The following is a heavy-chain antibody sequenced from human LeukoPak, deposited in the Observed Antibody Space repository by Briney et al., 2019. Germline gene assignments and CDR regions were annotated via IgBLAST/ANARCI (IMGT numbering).Heavy chain of an antibody. CDR2: IIPISGTA. CDR1: VGTFSSYA. V-gene: IGHV1-69*05. J-gene: IGHJ4*02. Sequence: GASVKVSCKASVGTFSSYAISWVRQAPRQGLEWMGRIIPISGTANYAQKFQGRVTITTDESTSTAYMELSSLRSEDTAVYYCASANGYSGYDPLPYFDYCGQGTLVTVSS. D-gene: IGHD5-12*01. CDR3: ASANGYSGYDPLPYFDY.